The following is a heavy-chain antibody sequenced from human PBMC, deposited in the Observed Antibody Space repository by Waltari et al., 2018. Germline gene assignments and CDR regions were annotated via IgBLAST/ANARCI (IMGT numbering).Heavy chain of an antibody. CDR3: ARDWGPNYNYYGMDV. CDR2: IYSGGTT. CDR1: GFNVSSNY. D-gene: IGHD3-16*01. V-gene: IGHV3-53*02. Sequence: EVQLVETGGGLIQPGGSLRLSCAASGFNVSSNYMTWVRQAPGRGVGWVSVIYSGGTTYYADVVKGRFTISRDNSKNTLYLQMNSLRAEDTAVYYCARDWGPNYNYYGMDVWGQGTKVTVSS. J-gene: IGHJ6*02.